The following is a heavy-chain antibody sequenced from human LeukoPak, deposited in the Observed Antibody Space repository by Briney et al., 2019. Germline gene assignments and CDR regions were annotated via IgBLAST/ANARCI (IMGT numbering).Heavy chain of an antibody. CDR3: ARVMALNSFRSSWYAFDI. Sequence: SETLSLTCAVHGGSFSGYYWSWIRQPPGKGLEWIGEINHSGSTNYNPSLKSRVTISVDTSKNQFSLKLSSVTAADTAVYYCARVMALNSFRSSWYAFDIWGQGTMVTVSS. D-gene: IGHD6-13*01. CDR1: GGSFSGYY. J-gene: IGHJ3*02. V-gene: IGHV4-34*01. CDR2: INHSGST.